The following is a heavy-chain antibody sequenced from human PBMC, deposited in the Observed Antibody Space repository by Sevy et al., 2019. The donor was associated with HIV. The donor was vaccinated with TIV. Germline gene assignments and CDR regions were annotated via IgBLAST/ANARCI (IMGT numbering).Heavy chain of an antibody. CDR3: ARDRVGRSSSSWARIDAFDI. Sequence: ASVKVSCKASGYTFTSYGISWVRQAPGQGLEWMGWISAYNGNTNYAQKLQGRVTMTTDTSTSTADLELRSLRSDDTDVYYCARDRVGRSSSSWARIDAFDIWGQGTMVTVSS. J-gene: IGHJ3*02. D-gene: IGHD6-13*01. V-gene: IGHV1-18*01. CDR2: ISAYNGNT. CDR1: GYTFTSYG.